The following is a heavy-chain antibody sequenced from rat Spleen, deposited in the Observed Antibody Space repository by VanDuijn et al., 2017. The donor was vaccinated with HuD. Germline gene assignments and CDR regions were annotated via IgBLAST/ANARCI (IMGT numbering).Heavy chain of an antibody. CDR1: GFTFSNYW. CDR2: ISSDGVYT. D-gene: IGHD4-3*01. J-gene: IGHJ2*01. CDR3: AVAGYGY. Sequence: EVQLVESGGGLVQPGRSLKLSCAASGFTFSNYWMYWVRQAPGKGLEWVSSISSDGVYTYYPDSVKGRFTISRDNAENTVYLQMNSLRSEDTATYYCAVAGYGYWGQGAMVTVSS. V-gene: IGHV5-58*01.